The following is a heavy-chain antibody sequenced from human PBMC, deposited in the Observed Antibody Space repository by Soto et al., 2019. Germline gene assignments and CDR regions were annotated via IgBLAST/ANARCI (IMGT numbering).Heavy chain of an antibody. CDR3: ARHSGPQFYYYAMDV. V-gene: IGHV1-69*01. CDR2: IVPVFATP. Sequence: QVQLVQSGAEVRKPGSSAKVSCKAPGGTLSTYAMSWVRQAPGQGLEWMGGIVPVFATPTYAQRFQGRVTITADESTNTAYMELSSLRSEYTAVYYCARHSGPQFYYYAMDVWGQGTTVTVSS. J-gene: IGHJ6*02. D-gene: IGHD2-8*02. CDR1: GGTLSTYA.